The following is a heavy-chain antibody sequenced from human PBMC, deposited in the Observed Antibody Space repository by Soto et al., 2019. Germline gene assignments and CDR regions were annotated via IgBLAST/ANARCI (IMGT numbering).Heavy chain of an antibody. J-gene: IGHJ3*01. V-gene: IGHV3-53*01. Sequence: EVQLVESGGGVIQPGGSLRLSCAASGFTFSSNDMNWVRQAPGKGLEWVSLIYGSGSTSYADSVKGRFTISRDNSKNTLYLQMSSLRAEDTAVYYCATRPLLPGAPWGQGTMVTVSS. CDR1: GFTFSSND. D-gene: IGHD3-22*01. CDR3: ATRPLLPGAP. CDR2: IYGSGST.